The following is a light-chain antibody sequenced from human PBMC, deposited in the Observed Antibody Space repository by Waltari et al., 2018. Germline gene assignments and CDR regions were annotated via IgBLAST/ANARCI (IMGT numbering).Light chain of an antibody. V-gene: IGLV2-23*03. Sequence: QSALTQPASVSGSPGQSITISCTGFNSTVGSYNLVSWYQQHPGKAPKLLIYEGNRRPSGVSNRFSGSKSDNTASLTLSGLQAEDEADYYCCSNVGSSVFFGGGTKLTVL. CDR3: CSNVGSSVF. CDR2: EGN. CDR1: NSTVGSYNL. J-gene: IGLJ2*01.